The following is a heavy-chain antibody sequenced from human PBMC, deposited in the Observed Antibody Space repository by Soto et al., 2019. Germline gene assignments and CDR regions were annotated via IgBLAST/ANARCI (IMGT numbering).Heavy chain of an antibody. CDR2: FYGGGSR. Sequence: GGSLRLSCAASGFIVTSNYMSWVRQAPGKGLEWVSVFYGGGSRYYADSVKGRFTISRDYSENSLYLQMNSLRAEDTAVYYCAREGGYGGDSGHWYFDLWGRGTLVTVSS. J-gene: IGHJ2*01. V-gene: IGHV3-53*01. CDR3: AREGGYGGDSGHWYFDL. CDR1: GFIVTSNY. D-gene: IGHD2-21*02.